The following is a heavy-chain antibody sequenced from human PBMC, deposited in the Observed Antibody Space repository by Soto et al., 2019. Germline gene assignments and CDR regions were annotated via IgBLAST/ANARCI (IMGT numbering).Heavy chain of an antibody. V-gene: IGHV3-23*01. J-gene: IGHJ6*02. D-gene: IGHD1-1*01. CDR1: GFTFSSYA. CDR2: ISGSGGST. Sequence: GGSLRLSCAASGFTFSSYAMTWVRQAPGKGLEWVASISGSGGSTYYADSVKGRFTISRDNSKNTLYLQMNSLRAEDTAVYYCAKDPRPGRRYPYAMDVRGQATTLTVAS. CDR3: AKDPRPGRRYPYAMDV.